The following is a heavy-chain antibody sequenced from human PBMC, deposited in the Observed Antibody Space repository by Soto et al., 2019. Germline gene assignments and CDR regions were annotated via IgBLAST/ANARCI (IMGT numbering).Heavy chain of an antibody. J-gene: IGHJ4*02. V-gene: IGHV1-69*12. CDR2: IIPIFGTA. CDR1: GGTFSSYA. CDR3: ARESRYCSGGSCYFLPGIDY. Sequence: QVQLVQSGAEVKKPGSSVKVSCKASGGTFSSYAISWVRQAPGQGLEWMGGIIPIFGTANYAQKFQGRVTITADESTSTGYMALSSLRSEDTAVYYCARESRYCSGGSCYFLPGIDYWGQGTLVTVSS. D-gene: IGHD2-15*01.